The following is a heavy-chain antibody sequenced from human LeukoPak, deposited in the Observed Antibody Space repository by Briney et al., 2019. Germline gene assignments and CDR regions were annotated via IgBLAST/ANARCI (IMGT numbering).Heavy chain of an antibody. V-gene: IGHV3-9*01. Sequence: PGGSLRLSCAASGFTFDDYAMHWVRHAPGKGLEWVSGISWNSGSIGYADSVKGRFTISRDNAKNSLYLQMNSLRAEDTAVYYCARDVGYYDSSGYLDYWGQGTLVTVSS. D-gene: IGHD3-22*01. CDR1: GFTFDDYA. CDR3: ARDVGYYDSSGYLDY. J-gene: IGHJ4*02. CDR2: ISWNSGSI.